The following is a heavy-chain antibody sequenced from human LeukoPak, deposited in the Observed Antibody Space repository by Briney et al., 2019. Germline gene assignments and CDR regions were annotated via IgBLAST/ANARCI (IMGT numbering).Heavy chain of an antibody. CDR3: ARRWGIYDSQHYFEY. D-gene: IGHD3-22*01. CDR1: GYSFTSYW. J-gene: IGHJ4*02. V-gene: IGHV5-51*01. Sequence: GDSLKLPWKGSGYSFTSYWIGWVRQMPGKGLDSLGIIYPGDSDTRYSPSFQAQVTFSAAKSISTAYLQWSSLKASTTAIFYCARRWGIYDSQHYFEYWGPGTLDTVSS. CDR2: IYPGDSDT.